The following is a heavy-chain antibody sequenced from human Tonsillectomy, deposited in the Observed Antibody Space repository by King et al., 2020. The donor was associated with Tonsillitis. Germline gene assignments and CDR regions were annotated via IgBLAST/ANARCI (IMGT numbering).Heavy chain of an antibody. V-gene: IGHV4-39*01. Sequence: QLQESGPGLVKPSETLSLTCTVSGGSISSSSYYWGWIRQPPGQGLEWIGSIYYSGSTNYNSSLKSRVTISVDTSKNQFSLKLSSVTAADTAVYYCARIAVATMVAGFWGQGTLVTVSS. CDR3: ARIAVATMVAGF. CDR2: IYYSGST. J-gene: IGHJ4*02. D-gene: IGHD6-19*01. CDR1: GGSISSSSYY.